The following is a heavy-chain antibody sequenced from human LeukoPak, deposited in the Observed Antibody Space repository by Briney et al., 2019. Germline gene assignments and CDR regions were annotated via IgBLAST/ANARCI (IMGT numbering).Heavy chain of an antibody. CDR1: GFTFSSYT. D-gene: IGHD3-10*01. CDR3: AKAFYYGPDSSYVSFDY. V-gene: IGHV3-23*01. Sequence: QTGGSLRLSCAASGFTFSSYTMNWVRRAPGKGLEWVSSLTDNGAGRHYADSVKGRFTISSDNSKNTLYLQMNSLRVEDTAIYYRAKAFYYGPDSSYVSFDYWGQGTLVTVSS. J-gene: IGHJ4*02. CDR2: LTDNGAGR.